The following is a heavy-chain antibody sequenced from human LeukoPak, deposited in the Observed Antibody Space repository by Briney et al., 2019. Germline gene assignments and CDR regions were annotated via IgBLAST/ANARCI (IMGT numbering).Heavy chain of an antibody. Sequence: ASVKVSCKASGYTFTSYGISWVRQAPGQGLEWMGWISAYNSNTNYAQKKLQGRVTMTTDTSTSTAYMELRSLRSDDTAVYYCARGHRRITMIGYFQHWGQGTLVTVSS. CDR2: ISAYNSNT. CDR3: ARGHRRITMIGYFQH. CDR1: GYTFTSYG. J-gene: IGHJ1*01. V-gene: IGHV1-18*01. D-gene: IGHD3-22*01.